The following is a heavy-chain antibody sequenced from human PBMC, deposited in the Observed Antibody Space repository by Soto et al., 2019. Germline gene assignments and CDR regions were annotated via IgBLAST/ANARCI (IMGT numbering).Heavy chain of an antibody. Sequence: SETLSLTGTVCGGSISRYYWSWIRQPPGKGLEWIGYIYYSGSTNYNPSLKSRVTISVDTSNNQFSLHLSSVTASYTALYYCARCIRDNSGSYLSEYWGQGTLVTVSS. V-gene: IGHV4-59*08. CDR1: GGSISRYY. D-gene: IGHD1-26*01. CDR3: ARCIRDNSGSYLSEY. CDR2: IYYSGST. J-gene: IGHJ4*02.